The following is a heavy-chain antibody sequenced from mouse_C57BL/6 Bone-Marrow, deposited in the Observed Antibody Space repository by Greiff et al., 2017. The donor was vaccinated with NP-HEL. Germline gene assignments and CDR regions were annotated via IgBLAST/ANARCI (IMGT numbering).Heavy chain of an antibody. CDR2: ISDGGSYT. CDR1: GFTFSSYA. V-gene: IGHV5-4*01. J-gene: IGHJ2*01. CDR3: ARGGEVGPYYFDY. D-gene: IGHD1-3*01. Sequence: DVQLVESGGGLVKPGGSLKLSCAASGFTFSSYAMSWVRQTPEKRLEWVATISDGGSYTYYPDNVKGRFTISRDYAKNNLYLQMSHLKSEDTAMYYCARGGEVGPYYFDYWGQGTTLTVSS.